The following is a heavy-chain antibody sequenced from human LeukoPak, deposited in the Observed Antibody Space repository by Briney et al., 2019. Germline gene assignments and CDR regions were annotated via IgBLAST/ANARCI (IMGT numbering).Heavy chain of an antibody. D-gene: IGHD1-26*01. CDR2: IYTSGST. V-gene: IGHV4-4*07. Sequence: SSETLSLTCTVSGGSTSSYYWSWIRQPAGKGLEWIGRIYTSGSTNYNPSLKSRVTMSVDTSKNQFSLKLSSVTAADTAVYYCARSPGTAAPYYYYYMDVWGKGTTVTVSS. CDR1: GGSTSSYY. CDR3: ARSPGTAAPYYYYYMDV. J-gene: IGHJ6*03.